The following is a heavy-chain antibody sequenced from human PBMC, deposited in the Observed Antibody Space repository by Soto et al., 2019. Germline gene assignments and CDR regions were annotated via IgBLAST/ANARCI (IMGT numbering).Heavy chain of an antibody. CDR2: LSWNGVTI. CDR1: GFTFDDYA. V-gene: IGHV3-9*01. Sequence: EVQLVESGGGLVQPGRSLRLSCAASGFTFDDYAMHWVRQVPGKGLQWVSGLSWNGVTIGYAASVKGRFTISRTNAKKSLYLQMNGVRPDDTALYYCAASRAYDRSDYSGFHYGIDVWCLGTTVTVS. CDR3: AASRAYDRSDYSGFHYGIDV. D-gene: IGHD3-22*01. J-gene: IGHJ6*02.